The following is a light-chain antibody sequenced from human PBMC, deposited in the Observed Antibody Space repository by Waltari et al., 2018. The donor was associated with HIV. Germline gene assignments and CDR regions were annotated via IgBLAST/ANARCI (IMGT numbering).Light chain of an antibody. V-gene: IGKV3-11*01. J-gene: IGKJ4*01. CDR1: QSVFTY. CDR2: DAS. CDR3: QQRTNWPT. Sequence: EIVLTQSPATLSLSPGERATLSCRASQSVFTYLAWYQQKPGQAPRLLIYDASNRATGIPAKFSASGSGTDFTLTISSLEPEDFAVYFCQQRTNWPTFGGGTKVEIK.